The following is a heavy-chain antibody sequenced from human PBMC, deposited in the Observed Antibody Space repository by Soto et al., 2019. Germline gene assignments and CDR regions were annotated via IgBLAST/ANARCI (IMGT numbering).Heavy chain of an antibody. J-gene: IGHJ4*02. CDR3: ARGYTITMVRGVQFDY. CDR1: GFTFSSYG. CDR2: IWYDGSNK. Sequence: GGSLRLSCAASGFTFSSYGMHWVRQAPGKGLEWVVVIWYDGSNKYYADSVKGRFTISRDNSKNTLYLQMNSLRAEDTAVYYCARGYTITMVRGVQFDYWGQGTLVTV. V-gene: IGHV3-33*01. D-gene: IGHD3-10*01.